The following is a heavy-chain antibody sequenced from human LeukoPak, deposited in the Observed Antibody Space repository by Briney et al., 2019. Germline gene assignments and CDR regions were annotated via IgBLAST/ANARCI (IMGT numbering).Heavy chain of an antibody. D-gene: IGHD1-7*01. CDR1: GFTFSNAW. CDR2: IKSKTDGGAT. CDR3: TTWGWNYPLAFDY. J-gene: IGHJ4*02. V-gene: IGHV3-15*07. Sequence: PGGSLRLSCAASGFTFSNAWMNWVRQAPGKGLEWVGRIKSKTDGGATDYAAPVKGRFTISRDDSKNTLYLQMNSLKTEDTAVYYCTTWGWNYPLAFDYWGQGTLVTVSS.